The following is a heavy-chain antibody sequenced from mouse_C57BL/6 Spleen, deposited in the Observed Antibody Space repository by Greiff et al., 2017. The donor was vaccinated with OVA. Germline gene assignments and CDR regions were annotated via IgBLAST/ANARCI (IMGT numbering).Heavy chain of an antibody. Sequence: QVQLQQPGTELVKPGASVKLSCKASGYTFTSYWMHWVKQRPGQGLEWIGNINPSNGGTNYNEKFKSKATLTVDKSSSTAYMQLSSLTSEDAAVYYCAREGRDGNYDYYAMDYWGKGTSVTVSS. CDR3: AREGRDGNYDYYAMDY. V-gene: IGHV1-53*01. CDR2: INPSNGGT. J-gene: IGHJ4*01. D-gene: IGHD2-1*01. CDR1: GYTFTSYW.